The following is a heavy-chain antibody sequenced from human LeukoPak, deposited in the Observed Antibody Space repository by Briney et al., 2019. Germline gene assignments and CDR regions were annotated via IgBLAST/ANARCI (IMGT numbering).Heavy chain of an antibody. J-gene: IGHJ4*02. CDR2: IWYDGSNK. Sequence: GRSLRLSCAASGFTFSSYGMHWVRQAPGKGLEWVAVIWYDGSNKYYADSVKGRFTISRDNSKNTLYLQMNSLRAEDTAVYYCVRESPVVVTAIYYFDYWGQGTLVTVSS. V-gene: IGHV3-33*01. D-gene: IGHD2-21*02. CDR3: VRESPVVVTAIYYFDY. CDR1: GFTFSSYG.